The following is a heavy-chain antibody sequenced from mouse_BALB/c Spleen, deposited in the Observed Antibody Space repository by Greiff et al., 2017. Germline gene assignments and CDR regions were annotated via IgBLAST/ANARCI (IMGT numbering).Heavy chain of an antibody. D-gene: IGHD2-1*01. J-gene: IGHJ4*01. V-gene: IGHV1-31*01. Sequence: VQLQQSGPELVKPGASVKISCKASGYSFTGYYMHWVKQSHVKSLEWIGRINPYNGATSYNQNFKDKASLTVDKSSSTAYMELHSLTSEDSAVYYCARDGKGYYAMDYWGQGTSVTVSS. CDR3: ARDGKGYYAMDY. CDR1: GYSFTGYY. CDR2: INPYNGAT.